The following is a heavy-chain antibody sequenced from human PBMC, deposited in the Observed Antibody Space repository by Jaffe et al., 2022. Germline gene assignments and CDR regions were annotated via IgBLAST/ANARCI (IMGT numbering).Heavy chain of an antibody. D-gene: IGHD3-10*01. J-gene: IGHJ3*02. Sequence: QITLKESGPTLVKPTQTLTLTCTFSGFSLSTSGVGVGWIRQPPGKALEWLALIYWNDDKRYSPSLKSRLTITKDTSKNQVVLTMTNMDPVDTATYYCAHTLLWFRELLNDAFDIWGQGTMVTVSS. CDR3: AHTLLWFRELLNDAFDI. V-gene: IGHV2-5*01. CDR1: GFSLSTSGVG. CDR2: IYWNDDK.